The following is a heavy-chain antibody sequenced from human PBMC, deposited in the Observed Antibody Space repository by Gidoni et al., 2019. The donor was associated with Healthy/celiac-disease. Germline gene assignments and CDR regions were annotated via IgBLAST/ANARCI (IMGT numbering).Heavy chain of an antibody. CDR3: ARAPNYDFWSGPSGGDY. CDR1: GFTFSSSS. V-gene: IGHV3-21*01. J-gene: IGHJ4*02. CDR2: ISSSSSYI. Sequence: EVQLVESGGGLVKPGGSLRLSCAASGFTFSSSSMNWVRQAPGKGLEWVSSISSSSSYIYYADSVKGRFTISRDNAKNSLYLQMNSLRAEDTAVYYCARAPNYDFWSGPSGGDYWGQGTLVTVSS. D-gene: IGHD3-3*01.